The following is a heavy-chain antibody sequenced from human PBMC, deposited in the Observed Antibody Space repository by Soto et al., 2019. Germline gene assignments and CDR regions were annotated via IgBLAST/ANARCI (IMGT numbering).Heavy chain of an antibody. Sequence: EVQLLESGGDLVQPGGSLRLSCSSSGFSFDSYWMHWVRQAPGQGPMWVSRIDYDGTTTNYADSVKGRFTISRDNAKSTLYLQMNSLRPEDTAVYYCTRGPRASSGGTGAYWGKGTLVTVSS. CDR2: IDYDGTTT. J-gene: IGHJ1*01. CDR3: TRGPRASSGGTGAY. V-gene: IGHV3-74*01. CDR1: GFSFDSYW. D-gene: IGHD2-2*01.